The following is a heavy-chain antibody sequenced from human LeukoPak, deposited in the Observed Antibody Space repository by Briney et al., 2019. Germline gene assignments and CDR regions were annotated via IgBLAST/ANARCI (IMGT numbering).Heavy chain of an antibody. CDR2: IRSKAYGGTT. CDR1: GFTFGDYA. D-gene: IGHD4-17*01. V-gene: IGHV3-49*03. J-gene: IGHJ4*02. Sequence: GGSLRLSCTASGFTFGDYAMSWFRQAPGKGLEWVGFIRSKAYGGTTEYAASVKGRFTISRDDSKSIAYLQMNSLKTEDTAVYYCTRDPDYGDYAHFDYWGQGTLVTVSS. CDR3: TRDPDYGDYAHFDY.